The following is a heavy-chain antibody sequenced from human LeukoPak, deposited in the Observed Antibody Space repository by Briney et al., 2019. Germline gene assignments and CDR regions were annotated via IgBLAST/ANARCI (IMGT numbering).Heavy chain of an antibody. V-gene: IGHV4-34*01. CDR1: GGSFSGYY. CDR3: ARDARIAAAGPNFDY. D-gene: IGHD6-13*01. CDR2: INHSGST. J-gene: IGHJ4*02. Sequence: SETLSLTCAVYGGSFSGYYWSWIRQPPGKGLEWIGEINHSGSTNYNPSLKSRVTISVDTSKNQFSLKLSSVTAADTAVYYCARDARIAAAGPNFDYWGQGTLVTVSS.